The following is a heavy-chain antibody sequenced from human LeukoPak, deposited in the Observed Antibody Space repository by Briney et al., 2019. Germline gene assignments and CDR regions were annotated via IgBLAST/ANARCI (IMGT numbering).Heavy chain of an antibody. V-gene: IGHV3-21*01. CDR2: ISSSSSYI. CDR3: ARETPYPAGPLHDAFDI. CDR1: GFTFSSYS. D-gene: IGHD2-2*01. J-gene: IGHJ3*02. Sequence: GGSLRLSCAASGFTFSSYSMNWVRQAPGKGLEWVSSISSSSSYIYYADSVKGRFTISRDNAKNSLYLQMNSLRAEDTAVYYCARETPYPAGPLHDAFDIWGQGTMVTVSS.